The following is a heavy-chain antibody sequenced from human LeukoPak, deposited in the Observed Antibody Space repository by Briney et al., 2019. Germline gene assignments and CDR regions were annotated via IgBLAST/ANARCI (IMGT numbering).Heavy chain of an antibody. CDR1: GYTFTGYY. CDR3: ARAIYYPYYYYMDV. V-gene: IGHV1-2*02. Sequence: ASVKVSCKASGYTFTGYYMHWVRQAPGQGLEWMGWINPNSGGTNYAQKFQGRVTMTRDTSISTAYMELSRLRSDDTAVYYCARAIYYPYYYYMDVWGKGTTVTISS. D-gene: IGHD3-22*01. J-gene: IGHJ6*03. CDR2: INPNSGGT.